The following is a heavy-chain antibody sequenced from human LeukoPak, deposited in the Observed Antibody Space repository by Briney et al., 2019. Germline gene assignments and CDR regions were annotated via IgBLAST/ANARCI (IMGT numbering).Heavy chain of an antibody. CDR2: IYTSGSA. J-gene: IGHJ6*03. D-gene: IGHD6-19*01. CDR1: GGSISSGSYY. CDR3: ASEVIAVAAALGFDYYYMDV. V-gene: IGHV4-61*02. Sequence: PSETLSLTCTVSGGSISSGSYYWSWIRQPAGKGLEWIGRIYTSGSANYNPSLKSRVTISVDTSKNQFSLKLSSVTAADTAVYYCASEVIAVAAALGFDYYYMDVWGKGTTVTVSS.